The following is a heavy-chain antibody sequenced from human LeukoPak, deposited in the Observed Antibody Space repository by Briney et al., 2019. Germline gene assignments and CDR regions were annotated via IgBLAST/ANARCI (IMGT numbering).Heavy chain of an antibody. J-gene: IGHJ4*02. V-gene: IGHV5-51*01. CDR2: IYSGDSGT. Sequence: GESLKISCQGSGYSFSNFWIGWVRPMPRKGLEWMGIIYSGDSGTRYSPSFQGQVTISADRSVNTVYLQWDSLKASDTATYYCARREASANFDYWGQGTRVTVSS. CDR3: ARREASANFDY. D-gene: IGHD2-15*01. CDR1: GYSFSNFW.